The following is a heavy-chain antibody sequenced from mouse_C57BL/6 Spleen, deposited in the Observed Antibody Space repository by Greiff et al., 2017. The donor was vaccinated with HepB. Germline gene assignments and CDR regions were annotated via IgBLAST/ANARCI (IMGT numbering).Heavy chain of an antibody. CDR2: IDPSDSYT. Sequence: QVQLQQPGAELVMPGASVKLSCKASGYTFTSYWMHWVKQRPGQGLEWIGEIDPSDSYTNYNQKFKGKSTWTVDKSSSTAYMQLSSLTSEDSAVYYCARGDGYKVAMDYWGQGTSVTVSS. J-gene: IGHJ4*01. D-gene: IGHD2-3*01. CDR3: ARGDGYKVAMDY. V-gene: IGHV1-69*01. CDR1: GYTFTSYW.